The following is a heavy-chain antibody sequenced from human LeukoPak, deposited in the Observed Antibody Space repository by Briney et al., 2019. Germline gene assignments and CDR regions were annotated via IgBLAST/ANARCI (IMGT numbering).Heavy chain of an antibody. CDR3: ARTTVTIFDY. V-gene: IGHV4-34*01. Sequence: SETLSLTCAVYGGSFSGYYWSSIRQPPGKGLEWIGEINHSGSTNYNPSLKSRVTISVDTSKNQFSLKLSSVTAADTAVYYCARTTVTIFDYWGQGTLVTVSS. D-gene: IGHD4-17*01. CDR1: GGSFSGYY. CDR2: INHSGST. J-gene: IGHJ4*02.